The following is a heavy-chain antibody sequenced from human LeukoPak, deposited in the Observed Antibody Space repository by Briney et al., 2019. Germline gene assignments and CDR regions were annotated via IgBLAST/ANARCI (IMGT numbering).Heavy chain of an antibody. J-gene: IGHJ4*02. D-gene: IGHD3-3*01. CDR2: IYSDGST. CDR1: GFTVSSNY. Sequence: GGSLRLSCAASGFTVSSNYMSWVRQAPGKGLEWVSVIYSDGSTYYADSVKGRFTISRDNSKNTLYLQMNSLRAEDTAVYYCARRYDFWSGYFDYWGQGTLVTVSS. CDR3: ARRYDFWSGYFDY. V-gene: IGHV3-66*02.